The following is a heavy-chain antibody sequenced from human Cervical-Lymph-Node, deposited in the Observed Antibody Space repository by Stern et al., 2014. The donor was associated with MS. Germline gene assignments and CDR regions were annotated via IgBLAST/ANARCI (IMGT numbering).Heavy chain of an antibody. Sequence: VQLVQSGPEVKRPGESLKISCQASGYTFTSYWIGWVRQMPGKGLEWIAIIFPGGSEIRDSPSFQGQVPISADKSSSTAYLQWNNRKASDTAIYYCARQRYFDYWGQGTLVTVSS. CDR2: IFPGGSEI. CDR1: GYTFTSYW. V-gene: IGHV5-51*01. CDR3: ARQRYFDY. J-gene: IGHJ4*02.